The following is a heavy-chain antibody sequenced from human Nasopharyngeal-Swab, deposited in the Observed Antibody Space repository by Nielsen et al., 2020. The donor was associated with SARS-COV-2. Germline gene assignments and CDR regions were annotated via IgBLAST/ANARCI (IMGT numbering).Heavy chain of an antibody. Sequence: SGPTLVKPTQTLTLTCTFSGFSLSTSGMCVSWIRQPPGKALEWLALIDWDDDKYYSTSLKTRLTISKDTSKNQVVLTMTNMDPVDTAMYYCARSVTYYYDSSGYYYFDYWGQGTLVTVSS. J-gene: IGHJ4*02. V-gene: IGHV2-70*01. CDR2: IDWDDDK. D-gene: IGHD3-22*01. CDR3: ARSVTYYYDSSGYYYFDY. CDR1: GFSLSTSGMC.